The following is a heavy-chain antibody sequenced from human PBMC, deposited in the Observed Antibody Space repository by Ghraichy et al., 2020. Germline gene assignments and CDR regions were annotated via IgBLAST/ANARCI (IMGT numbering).Heavy chain of an antibody. CDR1: GFTFSDHT. CDR2: IGSRNSYI. J-gene: IGHJ3*02. V-gene: IGHV3-21*01. CDR3: ARGVNHAFDI. Sequence: GGSLRLSCAASGFTFSDHTVNWVRQAPGKGLEWVSAIGSRNSYIIYGDSVQGRFTISRDDTRNSLYLQMNGLRVEDTAMYYCARGVNHAFDIWGQGTMVTVSS.